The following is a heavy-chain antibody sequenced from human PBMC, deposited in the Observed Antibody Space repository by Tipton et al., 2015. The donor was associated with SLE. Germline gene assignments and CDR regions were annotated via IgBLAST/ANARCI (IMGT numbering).Heavy chain of an antibody. CDR3: ARSEYSSGLIDY. CDR1: GGSIRNYY. D-gene: IGHD6-19*01. Sequence: GLVKPSETLSLTCTVSGGSIRNYYWSWIRQPPGKALEWIAFIYYSGTTTYNPSLKSRVTMSVDTSKNQFSLKLSSVTAADTAVYYCARSEYSSGLIDYWGQGPLVTVSS. V-gene: IGHV4-59*01. CDR2: IYYSGTT. J-gene: IGHJ4*02.